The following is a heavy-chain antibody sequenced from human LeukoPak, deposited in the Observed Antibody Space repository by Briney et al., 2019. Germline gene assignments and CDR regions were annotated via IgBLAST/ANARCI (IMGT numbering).Heavy chain of an antibody. CDR3: ASNKWFGEGGYYYYGMDV. V-gene: IGHV3-21*01. CDR1: GFTFSSYS. CDR2: ISSSSSYI. D-gene: IGHD3-10*01. J-gene: IGHJ6*02. Sequence: GGSLRLSCAASGFTFSSYSMNWVRQAPGKGLEWVSSISSSSSYIYYADSVKGQFTISRDNAKNSLYLQMNSLRAEDTAVYYCASNKWFGEGGYYYYGMDVWGQGTTVTVSS.